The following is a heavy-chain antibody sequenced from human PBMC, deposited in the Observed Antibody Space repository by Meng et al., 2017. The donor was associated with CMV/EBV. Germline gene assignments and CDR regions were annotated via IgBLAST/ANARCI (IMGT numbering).Heavy chain of an antibody. D-gene: IGHD1-14*01. CDR1: GGSSSSGDYY. Sequence: QLERSAPGLVKPSPPLSLPCTVSGGSSSSGDYYWSWIRQPPGKGLEWIGYIYYSGSTYYNPSLKSRVTISVDTSKNQFSLKLSSVTAADTAVYYCARVTSRVAGAFDYWGQGTLVTVSS. V-gene: IGHV4-30-4*08. CDR3: ARVTSRVAGAFDY. J-gene: IGHJ4*02. CDR2: IYYSGST.